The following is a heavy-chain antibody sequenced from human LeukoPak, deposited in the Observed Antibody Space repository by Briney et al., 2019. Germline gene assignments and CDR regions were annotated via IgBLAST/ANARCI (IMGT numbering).Heavy chain of an antibody. CDR3: ARQEGYYYDGSLGYFQH. CDR2: IYPGDSDT. V-gene: IGHV5-51*01. D-gene: IGHD3-22*01. Sequence: GESLKISCKGSGYSFTSYWIGWVRQMPGKGLEWMGIIYPGDSDTKYSPSFQGQVTISADKSVSTAYLQWSSLKASDTAMYYCARQEGYYYDGSLGYFQHWGQGTLVTVSS. J-gene: IGHJ1*01. CDR1: GYSFTSYW.